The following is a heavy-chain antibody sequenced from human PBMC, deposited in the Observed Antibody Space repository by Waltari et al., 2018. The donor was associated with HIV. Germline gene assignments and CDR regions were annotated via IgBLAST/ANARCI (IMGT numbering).Heavy chain of an antibody. CDR2: TYTTGST. V-gene: IGHV4-4*07. J-gene: IGHJ4*02. D-gene: IGHD3-16*02. CDR1: GGSISRYY. CDR3: AGTYYDYVWGSYRPPPFDY. Sequence: QVQLQESGPGLVKPSETLSLTCTVSGGSISRYYWSWIRQTAGKGLEWIGRTYTTGSTNHIPSLKGLVTRLADTSQNQSSLKLSSVTAADTAVYYCAGTYYDYVWGSYRPPPFDYWGQGTLVTGSS.